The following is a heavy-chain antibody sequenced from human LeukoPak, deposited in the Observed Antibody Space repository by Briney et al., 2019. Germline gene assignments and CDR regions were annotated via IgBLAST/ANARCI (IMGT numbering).Heavy chain of an antibody. J-gene: IGHJ4*02. V-gene: IGHV3-7*05. D-gene: IGHD5-24*01. CDR2: INQYGTEK. Sequence: GGSLRLSCAVSGFTFSTYWMSWVRQAPGKGLEWVAKINQYGTEKYYVDSVKGRFTISRDNAKNSLYLQMNSLRAEDTAVYYCAKVIREVDMSHDYWGQGALVTVSS. CDR3: AKVIREVDMSHDY. CDR1: GFTFSTYW.